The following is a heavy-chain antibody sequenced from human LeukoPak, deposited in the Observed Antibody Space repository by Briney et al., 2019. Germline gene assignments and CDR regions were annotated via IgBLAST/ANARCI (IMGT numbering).Heavy chain of an antibody. J-gene: IGHJ6*02. CDR2: IKQDGSEK. CDR1: GFTFSSYW. V-gene: IGHV3-7*01. D-gene: IGHD3-3*01. CDR3: ARSDNDFWSGYFANYYYYGMDV. Sequence: GGSLRLSCAASGFTFSSYWMSWVRQAPGKGLEWVANIKQDGSEKYYVDSVKGRFTISRDNAKNSLYLQMNSLRAEDTAVYYCARSDNDFWSGYFANYYYYGMDVWGQGTTVTVSS.